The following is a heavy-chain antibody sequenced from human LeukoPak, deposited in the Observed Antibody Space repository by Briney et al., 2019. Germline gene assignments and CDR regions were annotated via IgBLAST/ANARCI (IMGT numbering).Heavy chain of an antibody. CDR3: ATNEGYTYGSYYYYYMDV. CDR2: ISGSGGST. J-gene: IGHJ6*03. D-gene: IGHD5-18*01. Sequence: GGSLRLSCAASGFTFSSYAMSWVRQAPGKGLEWVSAISGSGGSTYYADSVKGRFTISRDNSKNTLYLQMNSLKTEDTAVYYCATNEGYTYGSYYYYYMDVWGKGTTVTISS. V-gene: IGHV3-23*01. CDR1: GFTFSSYA.